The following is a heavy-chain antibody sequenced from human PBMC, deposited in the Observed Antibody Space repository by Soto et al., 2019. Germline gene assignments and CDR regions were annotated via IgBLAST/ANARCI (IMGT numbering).Heavy chain of an antibody. V-gene: IGHV1-18*04. D-gene: IGHD5-12*01. CDR1: GYTFTSYG. Sequence: ASVKVSCKASGYTFTSYGISWVRQAPGQGLEWMGWISAYNGNTNYAQKLQGRVTMTTDTSTSTAYMELRSLRSDDTAVYYCARDGYSCYDSPGPYGMDVWGQGTTVTVSS. CDR3: ARDGYSCYDSPGPYGMDV. CDR2: ISAYNGNT. J-gene: IGHJ6*02.